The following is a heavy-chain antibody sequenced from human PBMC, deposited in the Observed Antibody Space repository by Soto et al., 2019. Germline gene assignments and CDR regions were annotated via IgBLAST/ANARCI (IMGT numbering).Heavy chain of an antibody. CDR3: ARVLRDSYGYYYYGMDV. D-gene: IGHD5-18*01. Sequence: EASVKVSCKASGVTFSSYAISWVRQAPGQGLEWMGGIIPIFGTANYAQKFQGRVTITADESTSTAYMELSSLRSEDTAVYYCARVLRDSYGYYYYGMDVWGQGTTVTVSS. J-gene: IGHJ6*02. CDR1: GVTFSSYA. CDR2: IIPIFGTA. V-gene: IGHV1-69*13.